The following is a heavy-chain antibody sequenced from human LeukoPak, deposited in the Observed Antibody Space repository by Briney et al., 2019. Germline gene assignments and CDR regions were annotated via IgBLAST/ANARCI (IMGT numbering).Heavy chain of an antibody. CDR1: GFTFISHD. D-gene: IGHD5-24*01. V-gene: IGHV3-48*01. CDR3: ARDKGGYNEVDY. Sequence: GGSLRLSCAASGFTFISHDMNWIRQVPGKGLEWVSYISGSGRTIYYADSVKGRFTISRDNAKNSLYLQMNSLRVEDTAVYYCARDKGGYNEVDYWGQGTLVTVSS. CDR2: ISGSGRTI. J-gene: IGHJ4*02.